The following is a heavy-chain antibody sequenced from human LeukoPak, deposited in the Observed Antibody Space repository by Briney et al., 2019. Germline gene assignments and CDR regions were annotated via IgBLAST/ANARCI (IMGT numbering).Heavy chain of an antibody. Sequence: GASVKVSCKVSGYTLTELSMHWVRQAPGKGLEWMGGFDPEDGETIYAQKFQGRVTMTEDTSTDTAYMELSSLRSEDTAVYYCATVGSGWYGIWFDPWGQGTLVTASS. V-gene: IGHV1-24*01. CDR1: GYTLTELS. CDR3: ATVGSGWYGIWFDP. D-gene: IGHD6-19*01. CDR2: FDPEDGET. J-gene: IGHJ5*02.